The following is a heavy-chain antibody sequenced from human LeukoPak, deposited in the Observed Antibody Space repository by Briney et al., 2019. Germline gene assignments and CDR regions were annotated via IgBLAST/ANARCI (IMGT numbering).Heavy chain of an antibody. CDR2: IIPILGIA. CDR3: ARGGVEVAAPFDY. CDR1: GGTFSSYA. D-gene: IGHD2-15*01. J-gene: IGHJ4*02. V-gene: IGHV1-69*04. Sequence: GASVKVSCKASGGTFSSYAISWVRQAPGQGLEWMGRIIPILGIANYAQKFQGRVTITADKSTSTAYMELSSLRSGDTAAYYCARGGVEVAAPFDYWGQGTLVTVSS.